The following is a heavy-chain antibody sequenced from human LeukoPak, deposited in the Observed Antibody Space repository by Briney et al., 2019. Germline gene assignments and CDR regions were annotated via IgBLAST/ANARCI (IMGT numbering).Heavy chain of an antibody. V-gene: IGHV3-33*01. CDR3: ARDQGCSSTNCYSLFFHY. CDR2: IWYDGSNK. J-gene: IGHJ4*02. D-gene: IGHD2-2*01. Sequence: PGGSLRLSCAASGFTFSTYGMHWVRQAPGKGLEWVALIWYDGSNKYYADSVKGRFTISGDNSKNTLYLQMNSLRAEDTAVYYCARDQGCSSTNCYSLFFHYWGQGTLVTVSS. CDR1: GFTFSTYG.